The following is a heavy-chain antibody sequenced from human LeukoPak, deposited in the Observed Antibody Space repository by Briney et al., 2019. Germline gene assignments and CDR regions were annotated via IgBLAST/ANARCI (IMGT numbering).Heavy chain of an antibody. CDR3: AKTRPYSSGWYGTPGYFDY. V-gene: IGHV3-23*01. Sequence: GGSPRLSCAASRFTFSGYALSWGRQAPGEGLECVSAISGSGGSTYYADSVKGRFTISRDNSKNTLYLQMNSLRAEDTAVYYCAKTRPYSSGWYGTPGYFDYWGQGTPVTVSS. D-gene: IGHD6-19*01. J-gene: IGHJ4*02. CDR1: RFTFSGYA. CDR2: ISGSGGST.